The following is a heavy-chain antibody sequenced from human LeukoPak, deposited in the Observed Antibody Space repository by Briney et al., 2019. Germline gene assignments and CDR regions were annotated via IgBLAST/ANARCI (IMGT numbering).Heavy chain of an antibody. CDR1: GGSISYYY. CDR2: IYYSGTT. V-gene: IGHV4-59*01. Sequence: SETLSLTCTVSGGSISYYYWSWIRQSPGKGLEWIGYIYYSGTTNYNPSLKSRVTISVDTSKNQFSLQLRSVTAADTAVYYCAREDPQTTVPEGMDVRGQGTTVTVSS. D-gene: IGHD4-17*01. J-gene: IGHJ6*02. CDR3: AREDPQTTVPEGMDV.